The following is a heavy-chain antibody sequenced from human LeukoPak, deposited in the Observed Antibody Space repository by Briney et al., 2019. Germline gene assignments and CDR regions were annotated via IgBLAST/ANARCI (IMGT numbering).Heavy chain of an antibody. CDR2: IYYNGAA. CDR1: NGSIRGYY. D-gene: IGHD3-10*01. J-gene: IGHJ5*02. CDR3: ARVGSYSDWFDP. V-gene: IGHV4-59*01. Sequence: PSETLSLTCAISNGSIRGYYWSWIRQPPGKGLEWVGYIYYNGAARYNPSHKSRVTISGDTSKNQFSLNLSSVTATDTAVYYYARVGSYSDWFDPWGQGTLVTVSS.